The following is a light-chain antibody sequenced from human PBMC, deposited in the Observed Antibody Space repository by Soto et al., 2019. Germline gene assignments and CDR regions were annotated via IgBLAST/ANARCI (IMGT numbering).Light chain of an antibody. V-gene: IGLV1-47*02. CDR1: SSNIRSNY. CDR3: AAWDDSLSVV. Sequence: QSVLSQPPSASGRPGQRVTISCSGSSSNIRSNYVYWYQQLPGTAPKLLIFSNNPRPSGVPDRFSGSKSGTSASLAISGLRSEDEADYYCAAWDDSLSVVFGGGTKLTVL. CDR2: SNN. J-gene: IGLJ2*01.